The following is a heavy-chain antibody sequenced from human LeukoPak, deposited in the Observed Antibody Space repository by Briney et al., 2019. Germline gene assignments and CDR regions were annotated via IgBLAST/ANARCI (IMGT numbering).Heavy chain of an antibody. CDR2: ISYDGSNK. Sequence: PGGSLRLSCAASGFTFSTSGMHWVRQAPGKGLEWVAVISYDGSNKYYADSVKGRFTISRDNYKNTLYLQMNSLTAEDTAVYYCAKDHGSYYFENFHYWGQGTLVTVSS. J-gene: IGHJ4*02. D-gene: IGHD1-26*01. CDR3: AKDHGSYYFENFHY. CDR1: GFTFSTSG. V-gene: IGHV3-30*18.